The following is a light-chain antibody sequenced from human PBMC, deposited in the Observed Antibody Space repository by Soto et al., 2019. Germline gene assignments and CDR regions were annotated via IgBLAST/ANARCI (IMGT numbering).Light chain of an antibody. J-gene: IGKJ2*01. CDR1: QSISDW. Sequence: DIQMTQSPYTLSASVGDRVTITCRASQSISDWLAWYQQKPGRAPKLLIYDASILRSGVPSRFSGSGSGTECTLTISSLQPDDFATYYCQQYKSYLFTFGQGTKLEIK. V-gene: IGKV1-5*01. CDR2: DAS. CDR3: QQYKSYLFT.